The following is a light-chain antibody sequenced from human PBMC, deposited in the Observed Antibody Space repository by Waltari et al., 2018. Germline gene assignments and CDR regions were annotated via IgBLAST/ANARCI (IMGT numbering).Light chain of an antibody. J-gene: IGLJ3*02. Sequence: QSALTQPASVSGFPRQSITISCTGTSSDVGTYNYVSWYQHHPGKAPKLIIYNVSKRPSGVSKRFSGSKSGDSASLTISGLQAEDEAHYYCVSFSTGSTLGVFGGGTDLTVL. CDR2: NVS. CDR1: SSDVGTYNY. V-gene: IGLV2-14*03. CDR3: VSFSTGSTLGV.